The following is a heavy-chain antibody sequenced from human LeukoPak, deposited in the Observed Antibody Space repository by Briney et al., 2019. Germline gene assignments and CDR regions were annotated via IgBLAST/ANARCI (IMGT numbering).Heavy chain of an antibody. CDR1: GGSISSYY. CDR3: ATYGSGSYYRADWFDP. D-gene: IGHD3-10*01. J-gene: IGHJ5*02. Sequence: SETLSLTCTVSGGSISSYYWSWLRQPPGKGLEWIGYIYYSGSTNYNPSLKSRVTISVDTSKNQFSLKLSSVTAADTAVYYCATYGSGSYYRADWFDPWGQGTLVTVSS. CDR2: IYYSGST. V-gene: IGHV4-59*01.